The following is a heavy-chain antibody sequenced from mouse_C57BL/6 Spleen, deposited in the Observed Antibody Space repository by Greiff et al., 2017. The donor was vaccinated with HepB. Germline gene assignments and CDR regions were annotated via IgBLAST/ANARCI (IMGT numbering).Heavy chain of an antibody. CDR2: IDPSDSYT. Sequence: QVQLQQPGAELVKPGASVKLSCKASGYTFTSYWMQWVKQRPGQGLEWIGEIDPSDSYTNYNQKFKGKATLTVDTSSSTAYMQLSSLTSEDSAVYYCASPPGTWGQGTTLTVSS. J-gene: IGHJ2*01. CDR3: ASPPGT. CDR1: GYTFTSYW. V-gene: IGHV1-50*01. D-gene: IGHD4-1*01.